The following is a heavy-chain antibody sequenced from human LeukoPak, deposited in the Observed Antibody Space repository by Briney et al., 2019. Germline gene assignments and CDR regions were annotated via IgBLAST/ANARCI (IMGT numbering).Heavy chain of an antibody. Sequence: SETLSLTCTVSGGSISSYYWTWIRQPPGKGLEWIGYIYYSGTTYYNPSLKSRVTISVDTSKNQFSLKLSSVTAADTAVYYCAGSDTAIHARPVAFDIWGQGTMVTVSS. CDR1: GGSISSYY. J-gene: IGHJ3*02. CDR3: AGSDTAIHARPVAFDI. D-gene: IGHD5-18*01. CDR2: IYYSGTT. V-gene: IGHV4-59*08.